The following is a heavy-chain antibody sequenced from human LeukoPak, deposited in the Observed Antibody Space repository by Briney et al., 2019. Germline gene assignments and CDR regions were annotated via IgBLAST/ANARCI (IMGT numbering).Heavy chain of an antibody. CDR2: INPSGGST. D-gene: IGHD3-22*01. J-gene: IGHJ3*02. CDR3: ARDPPRQDSLSHRDYDSSGYYPSYAFDI. V-gene: IGHV1-46*01. Sequence: ASVKVSCKASGYTFTSYYMHWVRQAPGQGLEWMGIINPSGGSTSYAQKFQGRVTMTRDMSTSTVYMELSSLRSEDTAVYYCARDPPRQDSLSHRDYDSSGYYPSYAFDIWGQGTMVTVSS. CDR1: GYTFTSYY.